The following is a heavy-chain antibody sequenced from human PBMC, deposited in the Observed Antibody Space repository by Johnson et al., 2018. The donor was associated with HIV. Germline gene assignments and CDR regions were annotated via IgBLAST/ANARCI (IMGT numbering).Heavy chain of an antibody. J-gene: IGHJ3*02. Sequence: VQLVESGGGLVQPGRSLRLSCAASGFTFDDYAMHWVRQAPGQGLEWVSGISWNSGSIGYADSVKGRFTISRDDSKNTLYLQMNSLKTEDTAVYYCTTRVTVVIISSDAFDIWGQGTMVTVSS. D-gene: IGHD3-3*01. CDR1: GFTFDDYA. CDR3: TTRVTVVIISSDAFDI. V-gene: IGHV3-9*01. CDR2: ISWNSGSI.